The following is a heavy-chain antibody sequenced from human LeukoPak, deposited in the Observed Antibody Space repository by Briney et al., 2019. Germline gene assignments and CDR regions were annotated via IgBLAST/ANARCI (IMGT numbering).Heavy chain of an antibody. Sequence: GASVRVSCKASGYTFTSYDINWARQATGQGLEWMGWMNPNSGNTGYAQKFQGRVTMTRNTSISTAYMELSSLRSEDTAVYYCATLPRHQHTTNYYYYGMDVWGQGTTVTVSS. V-gene: IGHV1-8*01. J-gene: IGHJ6*02. CDR1: GYTFTSYD. D-gene: IGHD2-2*01. CDR2: MNPNSGNT. CDR3: ATLPRHQHTTNYYYYGMDV.